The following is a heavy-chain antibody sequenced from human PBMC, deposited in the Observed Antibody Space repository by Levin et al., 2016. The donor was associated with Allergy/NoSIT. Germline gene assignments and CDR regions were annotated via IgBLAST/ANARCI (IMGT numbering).Heavy chain of an antibody. J-gene: IGHJ4*02. CDR2: IYYSGST. CDR3: ARDRHDGYRYYFDY. D-gene: IGHD5-24*01. Sequence: WIRQPPGKGLEWIGNIYYSGSTYYNPSLKSRVTISVDTSKNQFSLKLSSVTAADTAVYYCARDRHDGYRYYFDYWGQGTLVTVSS. V-gene: IGHV4-39*07.